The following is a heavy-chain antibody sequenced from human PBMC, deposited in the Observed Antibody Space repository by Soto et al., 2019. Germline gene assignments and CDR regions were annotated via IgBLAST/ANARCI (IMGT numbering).Heavy chain of an antibody. CDR2: IYPGDSDT. D-gene: IGHD6-6*01. Sequence: PGESLKISCKGSGYSFTSYWIGWARQMPGKGLEWMGIIYPGDSDTRYSPSFQGQVTISADKSISTAYLQWSSLKASDTAMYYCARTNEYSSSSHVDYYYGMDCWGQGTKVTVSS. J-gene: IGHJ6*02. CDR1: GYSFTSYW. V-gene: IGHV5-51*01. CDR3: ARTNEYSSSSHVDYYYGMDC.